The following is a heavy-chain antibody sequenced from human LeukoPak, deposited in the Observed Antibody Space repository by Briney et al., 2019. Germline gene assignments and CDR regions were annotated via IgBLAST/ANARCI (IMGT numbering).Heavy chain of an antibody. V-gene: IGHV3-21*01. D-gene: IGHD1-26*01. Sequence: PGGSLRLSCAASGFTFSSYSMNWVRQAPGKGLEWVSSISSSSSYIYYADSVKGRFTISRDNAKNSLYLEMSSLRVEDTAIYYCVRDRGSYRPIDYWGQGTLVTVSS. CDR1: GFTFSSYS. CDR3: VRDRGSYRPIDY. J-gene: IGHJ4*02. CDR2: ISSSSSYI.